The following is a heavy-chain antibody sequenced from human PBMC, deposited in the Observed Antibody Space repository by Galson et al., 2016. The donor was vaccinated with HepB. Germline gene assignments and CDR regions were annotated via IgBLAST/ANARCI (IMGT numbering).Heavy chain of an antibody. D-gene: IGHD3-22*01. J-gene: IGHJ6*02. CDR2: IYYNGDT. CDR1: GASISSGSYY. V-gene: IGHV4-31*03. Sequence: TLSLTCIVSGASISSGSYYWRWIRQHPGKGLELIGNIYYNGDTYYNPSLKSRVTISVDTSMNHFSLNVSSVTAADTAVYYCARDSRGGYYDSSGYYSPTTFDHYGMDVWGQGTTVIVSS. CDR3: ARDSRGGYYDSSGYYSPTTFDHYGMDV.